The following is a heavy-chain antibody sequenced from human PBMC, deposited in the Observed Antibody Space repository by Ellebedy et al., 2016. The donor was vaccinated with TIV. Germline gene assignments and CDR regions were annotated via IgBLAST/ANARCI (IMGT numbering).Heavy chain of an antibody. CDR2: INPYNGIT. V-gene: IGHV1-18*04. CDR1: GFTFNSHG. J-gene: IGHJ4*02. Sequence: AASVKVSCKASGFTFNSHGLAWVRHAPGLGLEWRGWINPYNGITNYAGKFQGRVTMTTDTITSTAYMDLRDLTSDDKAIYYCARGDRLQTWSKHFDYWGQGTVVTVTS. D-gene: IGHD2-8*01. CDR3: ARGDRLQTWSKHFDY.